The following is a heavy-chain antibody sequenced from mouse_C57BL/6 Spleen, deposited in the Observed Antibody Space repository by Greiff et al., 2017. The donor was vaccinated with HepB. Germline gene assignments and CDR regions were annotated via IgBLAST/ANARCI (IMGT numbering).Heavy chain of an antibody. V-gene: IGHV6-3*01. CDR1: GFTFSNYW. CDR3: SQTAQATAY. CDR2: IRLKSDNYAT. Sequence: EVKLVESGGGLVQPGGSMKLSCVASGFTFSNYWMNWVRQSPEKGLEWVAQIRLKSDNYATHYAESVKGRFTISRDDSKSSVYLQMNNLRAEDTGIYYCSQTAQATAYWGQGTLVTVSA. J-gene: IGHJ3*01. D-gene: IGHD3-2*02.